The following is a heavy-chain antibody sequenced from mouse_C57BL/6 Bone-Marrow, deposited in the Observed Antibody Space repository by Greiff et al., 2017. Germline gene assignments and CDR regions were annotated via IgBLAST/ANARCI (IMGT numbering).Heavy chain of an antibody. D-gene: IGHD2-4*01. V-gene: IGHV1-80*01. CDR1: GYAFSSYW. CDR3: ARWGIYYDYDGTGFDY. CDR2: IYPGDGDT. J-gene: IGHJ2*01. Sequence: QVQLQQSGAELVKPGASVKISCKASGYAFSSYWMNWVKQRPGKGLEWIGQIYPGDGDTNYNGKFKGKATLTADKSSSTAYMQLSSLTSEDSAVYFCARWGIYYDYDGTGFDYWGQGTTLTVSS.